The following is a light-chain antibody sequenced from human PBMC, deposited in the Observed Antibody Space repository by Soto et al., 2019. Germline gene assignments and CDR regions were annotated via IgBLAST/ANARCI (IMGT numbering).Light chain of an antibody. CDR3: QQSFRAPLN. CDR1: LRISSD. Sequence: DIQMTQSPSSLSASVGDRVTITCRASLRISSDLNWFQQKPGKAPKVLIFGASSLQSGVPSRFSGSGSGTEFTLTISSLQREDFATYICQQSFRAPLNFGPGTKVAMK. CDR2: GAS. J-gene: IGKJ3*01. V-gene: IGKV1-39*01.